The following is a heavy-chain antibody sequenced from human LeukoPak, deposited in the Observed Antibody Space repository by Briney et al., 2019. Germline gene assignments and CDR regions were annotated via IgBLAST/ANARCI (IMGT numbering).Heavy chain of an antibody. V-gene: IGHV3-23*01. Sequence: GGSLSLSCAASGLTFSNYAMSWFRQAPGKGLEWVSGITSGFTPHYADSVKGRSTISRDNSKNTFHLQMDSLRAEDTAVYYCAKDYSDSRVGDVFFEYWGQGTLVTVSS. D-gene: IGHD1-26*01. CDR1: GLTFSNYA. J-gene: IGHJ4*02. CDR3: AKDYSDSRVGDVFFEY. CDR2: ITSGFTP.